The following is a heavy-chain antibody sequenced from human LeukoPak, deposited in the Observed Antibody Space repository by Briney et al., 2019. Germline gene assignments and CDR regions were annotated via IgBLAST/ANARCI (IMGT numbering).Heavy chain of an antibody. CDR2: MYYSGST. D-gene: IGHD5-12*01. Sequence: SETLSLTCTVSGGSFSSSSYYWGWIRQPPGKGLEWIGSMYYSGSTYYNASLRSRVTISVDTSKNQFSLKLSSVTAADTAVYYCALTGDIVATLDYWGQGTLVTVSS. CDR3: ALTGDIVATLDY. V-gene: IGHV4-39*01. CDR1: GGSFSSSSYY. J-gene: IGHJ4*02.